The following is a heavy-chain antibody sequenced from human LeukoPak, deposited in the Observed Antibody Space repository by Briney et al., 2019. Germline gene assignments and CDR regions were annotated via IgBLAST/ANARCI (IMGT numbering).Heavy chain of an antibody. D-gene: IGHD1-1*01. CDR2: IYYSGST. CDR3: VSPSTTGPTDY. V-gene: IGHV4-39*07. Sequence: SETLSLTCTVSGGSISSSSYYWGWIRQPPGKGLVWIGSIYYSGSTYYNPSLKSRVTISVDTSKNQFSLKLSSVTAADTAVYYCVSPSTTGPTDYWGQGTLVTVSS. CDR1: GGSISSSSYY. J-gene: IGHJ4*02.